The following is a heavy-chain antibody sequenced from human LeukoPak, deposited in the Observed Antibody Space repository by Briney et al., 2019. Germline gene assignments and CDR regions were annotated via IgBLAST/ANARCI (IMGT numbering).Heavy chain of an antibody. CDR3: AKGSSSGWPYFFDY. D-gene: IGHD6-19*01. CDR1: GFTFSSYW. CDR2: ISGGSGSST. Sequence: GGSLRLSCAASGFTFSSYWMHWVRQAPGKGLEWFSAISGGSGSSTYYADAVKGRFTISRDNSKTTLYLEMNSLRAEDTAVYYCAKGSSSGWPYFFDYWGQGTLVTVSS. V-gene: IGHV3-23*01. J-gene: IGHJ4*02.